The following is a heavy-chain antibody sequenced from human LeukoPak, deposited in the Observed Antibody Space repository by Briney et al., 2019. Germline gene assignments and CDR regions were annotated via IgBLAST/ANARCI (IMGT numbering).Heavy chain of an antibody. D-gene: IGHD6-19*01. Sequence: GGSLRLSCAASGFTFSSYVMSWVRQAPGKGLEWVSAISGSGGSTYYADSVKGRFTISKDNSKNTLYLQMNSLRAEDTAVYYCAPSSSGWRNWFDPWGQGTLVTVSS. CDR1: GFTFSSYV. J-gene: IGHJ5*02. CDR2: ISGSGGST. CDR3: APSSSGWRNWFDP. V-gene: IGHV3-23*01.